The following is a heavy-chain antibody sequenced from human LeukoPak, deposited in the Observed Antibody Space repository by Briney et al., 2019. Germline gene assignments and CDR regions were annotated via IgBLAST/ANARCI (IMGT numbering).Heavy chain of an antibody. CDR3: AIDMNWGSGAFDI. Sequence: PGGSLRLSWPASGFPSSISSMIWVRQPPGKGRGWVSSMSISSSYILYADSVKGRFTIFRDDDRNSLYLQMNSLRGEDTAVYYCAIDMNWGSGAFDIWGQGTVVTVSS. V-gene: IGHV3-21*01. CDR1: GFPSSISS. J-gene: IGHJ3*02. CDR2: MSISSSYI. D-gene: IGHD7-27*01.